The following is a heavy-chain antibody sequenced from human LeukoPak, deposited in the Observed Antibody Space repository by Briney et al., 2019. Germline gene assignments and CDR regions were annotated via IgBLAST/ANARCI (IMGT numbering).Heavy chain of an antibody. J-gene: IGHJ5*02. CDR1: GGSIGRYY. V-gene: IGHV4-4*07. Sequence: SETLSLTCTVSGGSIGRYYWSWLRQPAGKGLEWIGRIYTSGSTNYNPSLKSRVTMSVDTSKNQFSLKLSSVTAADTAVYYCARHPAYCGGDCSAGWFDPWGQGTLVTVSS. CDR3: ARHPAYCGGDCSAGWFDP. D-gene: IGHD2-21*02. CDR2: IYTSGST.